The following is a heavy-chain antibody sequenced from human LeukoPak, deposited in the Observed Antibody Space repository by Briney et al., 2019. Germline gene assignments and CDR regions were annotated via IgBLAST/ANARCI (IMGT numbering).Heavy chain of an antibody. CDR1: GGSISSYY. J-gene: IGHJ3*02. CDR3: ARWGDGYNSDAFDI. Sequence: PSETLSLTCTASGGSISSYYWSWIRQPPGKGLEWIGYIYTSGSTNYNPSLKSRVTISVDTSKNQFSLKLSSVTAADTAVYYCARWGDGYNSDAFDIWGQGTMVTVSS. D-gene: IGHD5-24*01. V-gene: IGHV4-4*09. CDR2: IYTSGST.